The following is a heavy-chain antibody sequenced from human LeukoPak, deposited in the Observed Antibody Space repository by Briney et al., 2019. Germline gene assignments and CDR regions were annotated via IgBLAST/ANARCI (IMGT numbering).Heavy chain of an antibody. D-gene: IGHD5-24*01. J-gene: IGHJ4*02. V-gene: IGHV3-74*01. CDR1: GFTFSSYW. CDR3: ARGYRRDGYTLYYFDY. Sequence: PGGSLRLSCAASGFTFSSYWMHWVRQAPGKGLVSVSRINSDGSSTSYADSVKGRFTISRDNAKNTLYLQINSLRAEDTAVYYCARGYRRDGYTLYYFDYWGQGTLVTVSS. CDR2: INSDGSST.